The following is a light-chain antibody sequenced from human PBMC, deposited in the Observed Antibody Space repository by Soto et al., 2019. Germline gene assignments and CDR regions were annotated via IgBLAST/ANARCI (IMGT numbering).Light chain of an antibody. V-gene: IGLV2-14*01. Sequence: QSALTQPASVSGSPGQSITISCTGTSSDVGGYNYVSWYQQHPGKAPKLMIYDVSNRPSGVSNRFSCSKSGNTASLTISGLQAEDEADYDCSSYTSSSTLVVGGGTKVTVL. CDR2: DVS. CDR3: SSYTSSSTLV. CDR1: SSDVGGYNY. J-gene: IGLJ2*01.